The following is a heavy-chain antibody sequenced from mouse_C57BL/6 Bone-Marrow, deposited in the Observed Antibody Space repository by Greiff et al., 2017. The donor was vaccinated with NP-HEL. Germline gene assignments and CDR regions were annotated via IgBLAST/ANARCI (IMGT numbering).Heavy chain of an antibody. J-gene: IGHJ4*01. CDR2: IHPNSGST. CDR3: SRPRQLWLPYYAMDY. V-gene: IGHV1-64*01. Sequence: QVHVKQPGAELVKPGASVKLSCKASGYTFTSYWMHWVKQRPGQGLEWIGMIHPNSGSTNYNEKFKSKATLTVDKSSSTAYMQLSSLTSEDSAVXYCSRPRQLWLPYYAMDYWGQGTSVTVSS. CDR1: GYTFTSYW. D-gene: IGHD3-2*01.